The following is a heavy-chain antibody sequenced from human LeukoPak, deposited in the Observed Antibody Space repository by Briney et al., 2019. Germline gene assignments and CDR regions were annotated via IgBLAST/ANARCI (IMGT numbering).Heavy chain of an antibody. Sequence: SETLSLTCTVSGDSISNNYWSWIRQPPGKGLEWIGYIYNRGTTNYNPSLKSRVTISVDTSKNQFSLKLSSVTAADTAVYYCARAHGHYYDSSGYYLDYWGQGTLVTVSS. D-gene: IGHD3-22*01. CDR2: IYNRGTT. CDR3: ARAHGHYYDSSGYYLDY. J-gene: IGHJ4*02. CDR1: GDSISNNY. V-gene: IGHV4-59*01.